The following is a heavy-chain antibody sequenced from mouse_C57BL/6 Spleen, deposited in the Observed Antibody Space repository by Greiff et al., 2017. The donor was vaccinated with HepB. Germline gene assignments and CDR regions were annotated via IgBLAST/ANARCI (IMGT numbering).Heavy chain of an antibody. CDR3: AREEVNWDGY. J-gene: IGHJ2*01. V-gene: IGHV1-50*01. D-gene: IGHD4-1*01. CDR2: IDPSDSYT. Sequence: QVQLQQPGAELVKPGASVKLSCKASGYTFTSYWMQWVKQRPGQGLEWIGEIDPSDSYTNYNQKFKGKATLTVDTSSSTAYMQLSSLTSEDSAVYYCAREEVNWDGYWGQGTTLTVSS. CDR1: GYTFTSYW.